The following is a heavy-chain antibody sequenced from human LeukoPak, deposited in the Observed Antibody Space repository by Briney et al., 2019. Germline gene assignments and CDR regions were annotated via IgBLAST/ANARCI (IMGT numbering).Heavy chain of an antibody. CDR3: AGAHSSSWSVF. Sequence: GGSLRLSCAASGFTFGSYAMSWVRQAPGKGLEWVSVIYSGGNTYYADSVKGRFTISRDISRSTLYLQMNSLRAEDTAVYYCAGAHSSSWSVFWGRGTLVTVSS. CDR2: IYSGGNT. CDR1: GFTFGSYA. D-gene: IGHD6-13*01. J-gene: IGHJ5*01. V-gene: IGHV3-53*01.